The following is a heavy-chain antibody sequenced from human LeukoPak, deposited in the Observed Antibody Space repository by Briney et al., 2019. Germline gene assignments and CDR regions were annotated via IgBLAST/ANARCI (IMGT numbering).Heavy chain of an antibody. CDR1: GFTFNRNG. CDR3: ARVPNDSSGYYGDY. Sequence: QSGGSLRLSCAASGFTFNRNGMTWVRQAPGKGLEWVSSISGSGVSTYYADSVKGRFTISRDNSKNTLYLQMNSLRAEDTAVYYCARVPNDSSGYYGDYWGQGTLVTVSS. V-gene: IGHV3-23*01. J-gene: IGHJ4*02. CDR2: ISGSGVST. D-gene: IGHD3-22*01.